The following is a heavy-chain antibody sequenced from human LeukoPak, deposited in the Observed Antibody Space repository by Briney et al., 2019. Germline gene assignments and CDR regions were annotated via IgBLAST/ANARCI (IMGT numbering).Heavy chain of an antibody. CDR3: ARGRDWTWGY. D-gene: IGHD3/OR15-3a*01. V-gene: IGHV4-4*02. CDR1: GDSISSSNW. CDR2: IYHSGSA. J-gene: IGHJ4*02. Sequence: SSETLSLTCAVSGDSISSSNWWSWVRQPPGKGLEWIAEIYHSGSANYNPSLKSRATISVDKSENQFSLKLTSVTAADTAVYYCARGRDWTWGYWGQGTLVTVSS.